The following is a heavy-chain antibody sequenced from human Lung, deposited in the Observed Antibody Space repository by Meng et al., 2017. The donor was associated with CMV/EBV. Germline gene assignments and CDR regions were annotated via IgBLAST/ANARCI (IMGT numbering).Heavy chain of an antibody. CDR1: GYTFSNYD. V-gene: IGHV1-8*01. CDR3: ARGQVQCSTINCHDYRFSGMDV. Sequence: ASVXVSXXASGYTFSNYDIIWVRQASGQGLEWVGWMNPNRGNTAYAQKFQGRVTMTRDTSTSIAYMELNSLRSGDTAVYYCARGQVQCSTINCHDYRFSGMDVWGQGTTVTVSS. J-gene: IGHJ6*02. D-gene: IGHD2/OR15-2a*01. CDR2: MNPNRGNT.